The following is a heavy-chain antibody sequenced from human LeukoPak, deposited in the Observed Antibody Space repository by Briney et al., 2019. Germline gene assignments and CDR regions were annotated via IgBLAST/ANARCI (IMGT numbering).Heavy chain of an antibody. V-gene: IGHV4-39*07. CDR3: ARVVYGWYDYYYYYMDV. D-gene: IGHD6-19*01. Sequence: SETLSLTCTVSGGSISSSSYYWGWIRQPPGKGLEWIGSIYYSGSTYYNPSLKSRVTISVDTSKNQFSLKLSSVTAADTAVYYCARVVYGWYDYYYYYMDVWGKGTAVTVSS. CDR1: GGSISSSSYY. CDR2: IYYSGST. J-gene: IGHJ6*03.